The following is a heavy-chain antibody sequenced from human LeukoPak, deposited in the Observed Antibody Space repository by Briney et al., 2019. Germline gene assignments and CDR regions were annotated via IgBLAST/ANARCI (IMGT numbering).Heavy chain of an antibody. CDR3: ARDRGPNRGAFDI. J-gene: IGHJ3*02. CDR2: ISSSSSYT. D-gene: IGHD2-8*01. Sequence: GGSLRLSCAASGFTFSSYWMSWIRQAPGKGLEWVSYISSSSSYTNYADSVKGRFTISRDNAKNSLYLQMNSLRAEDTAVYYCARDRGPNRGAFDIWGQGTMVTVS. CDR1: GFTFSSYW. V-gene: IGHV3-11*06.